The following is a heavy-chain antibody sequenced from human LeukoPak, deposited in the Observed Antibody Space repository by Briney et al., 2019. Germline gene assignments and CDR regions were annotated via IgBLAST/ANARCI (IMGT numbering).Heavy chain of an antibody. V-gene: IGHV4-34*01. Sequence: SETLSLTCAVYGGSFSGYYWSWIRQPPGKGLEWIGEINHSGSTNYNPSLKSRVTISVDTSKSQFSLKLSSVTAADTAVYYCARQMATPLDYWGQGTLVTVSS. D-gene: IGHD5-24*01. CDR2: INHSGST. J-gene: IGHJ4*02. CDR1: GGSFSGYY. CDR3: ARQMATPLDY.